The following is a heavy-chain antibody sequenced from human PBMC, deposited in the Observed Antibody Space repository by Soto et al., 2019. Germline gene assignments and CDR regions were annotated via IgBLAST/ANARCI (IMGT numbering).Heavy chain of an antibody. Sequence: PSETLSLTCAVYGGSFSDYHWSWIRQPPGKGLEWIGEINHGGSTKYNPSLKSRVTISKDTSKKQVSLKLTAVTAADTAVYYCARVSVTIFGVVMGHYYYGMDVWGQGTTVTVSS. V-gene: IGHV4-34*01. D-gene: IGHD3-3*01. CDR2: INHGGST. CDR3: ARVSVTIFGVVMGHYYYGMDV. CDR1: GGSFSDYH. J-gene: IGHJ6*02.